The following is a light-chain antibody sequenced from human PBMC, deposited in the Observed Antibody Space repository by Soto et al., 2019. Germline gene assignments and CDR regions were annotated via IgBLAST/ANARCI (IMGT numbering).Light chain of an antibody. CDR2: DAS. J-gene: IGKJ4*01. CDR3: QQRSNWPLT. V-gene: IGKV3-11*01. CDR1: QSVSSY. Sequence: EIVLTQSPATLSLSPGERATLSCRASQSVSSYLAWYQQKPGQAPRLLIYDASNRATGIPARFSGSGSGTDFTLAISSLEPECFAVYYCQQRSNWPLTFVGVTKVEIK.